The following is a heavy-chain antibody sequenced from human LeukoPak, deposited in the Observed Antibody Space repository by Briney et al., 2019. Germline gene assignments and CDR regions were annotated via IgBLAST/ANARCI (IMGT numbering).Heavy chain of an antibody. D-gene: IGHD4-17*01. CDR2: IYYSGST. J-gene: IGHJ6*03. CDR3: ARDRAGYGDGYMDV. CDR1: GGSISSDY. Sequence: SETLSLTCTVSGGSISSDYWSWIRQPPGKGLEWIGYIYYSGSTNYNPSLESRVTISVDTSKNQFSLKLSSVTAADTAVYYCARDRAGYGDGYMDVWGKGTTVTVSS. V-gene: IGHV4-59*01.